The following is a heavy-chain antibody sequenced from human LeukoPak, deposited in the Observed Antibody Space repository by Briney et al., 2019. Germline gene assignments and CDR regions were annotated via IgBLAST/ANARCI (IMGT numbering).Heavy chain of an antibody. CDR3: ARGWNSRPYYFDY. Sequence: ASVKVSCKASGYTFTGYYMHWVRQAPGQGLEWMGWISGYNGNTYYAQTLQGRITMTTDTSTSTAYMELRSLTSDDTAVYFCARGWNSRPYYFDYWGQGTLVTVSS. J-gene: IGHJ4*02. CDR2: ISGYNGNT. CDR1: GYTFTGYY. D-gene: IGHD2/OR15-2a*01. V-gene: IGHV1-18*04.